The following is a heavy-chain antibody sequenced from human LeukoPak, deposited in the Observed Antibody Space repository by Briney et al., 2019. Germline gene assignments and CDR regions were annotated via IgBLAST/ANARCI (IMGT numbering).Heavy chain of an antibody. CDR3: ATSSSSGS. CDR2: INPNSGGT. Sequence: ASVKVSCPASGYTFTVYYIHWVRQAPGQALEWMGCINPNSGGTSYARKFQGRVTMTRDTSISTAYMELSRLRSDDTAIYYCATSSSSGSWGQGTLVTVSS. V-gene: IGHV1-2*02. CDR1: GYTFTVYY. J-gene: IGHJ5*02. D-gene: IGHD6-6*01.